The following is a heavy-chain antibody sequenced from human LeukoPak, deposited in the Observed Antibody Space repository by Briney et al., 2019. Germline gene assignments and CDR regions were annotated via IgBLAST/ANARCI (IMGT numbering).Heavy chain of an antibody. CDR2: ISSSSSYI. CDR1: GFTFSSYG. D-gene: IGHD4-11*01. CDR3: ARVPVAKVNTASYFDY. Sequence: GGSLRLSCAASGFTFSSYGMNWVRQAPGKGLEWVSSISSSSSYIYHADSVKGRFTISRANAKNSLYLQMDSLRAEDTAVYYCARVPVAKVNTASYFDYWGQGTLVTVSS. V-gene: IGHV3-21*01. J-gene: IGHJ4*02.